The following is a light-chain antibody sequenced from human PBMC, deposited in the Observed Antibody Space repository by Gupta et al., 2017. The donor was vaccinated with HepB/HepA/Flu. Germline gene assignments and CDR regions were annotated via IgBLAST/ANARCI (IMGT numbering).Light chain of an antibody. Sequence: QSVLTQPPSASGTPGQRVTISCSGSSSNIGSNSVSWYQQLPGTAPKVFIYSDDRWPSWVPDRFSGSKSGTSASLAISGLQSEDEADYYCAAWDDSLNGLVFGGGTKLTVL. CDR3: AAWDDSLNGLV. V-gene: IGLV1-44*01. CDR2: SDD. CDR1: SSNIGSNS. J-gene: IGLJ2*01.